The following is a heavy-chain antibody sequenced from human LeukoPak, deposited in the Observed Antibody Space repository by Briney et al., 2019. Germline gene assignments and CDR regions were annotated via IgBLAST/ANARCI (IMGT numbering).Heavy chain of an antibody. D-gene: IGHD3-3*01. V-gene: IGHV3-23*01. CDR1: GFTFSSYA. CDR3: AKDHKLDYDFWSGTFDY. Sequence: PGGSLRLSCAASGFTFSSYAMSWVRQAPGKGLGWVSAISGSGGSTYYADSVKGRFTISRDNSKNTLYLQMNSLRAEDTAVYYCAKDHKLDYDFWSGTFDYWGQGTLVTVSS. J-gene: IGHJ4*02. CDR2: ISGSGGST.